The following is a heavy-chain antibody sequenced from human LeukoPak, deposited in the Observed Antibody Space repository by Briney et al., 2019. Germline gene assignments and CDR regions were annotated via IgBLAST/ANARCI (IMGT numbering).Heavy chain of an antibody. V-gene: IGHV3-23*01. D-gene: IGHD6-6*01. CDR1: GFTFSSHA. CDR3: ARDYSSSFDY. J-gene: IGHJ4*02. CDR2: TSGSGGST. Sequence: PGGSLRLSCAASGFTFSSHAMSWVRQAPGKGLEWVSGTSGSGGSTYYVDSVKGRFTISRDNSKNTLYLQMNSLRAEDTAVYYCARDYSSSFDYWGQGTLVTVSS.